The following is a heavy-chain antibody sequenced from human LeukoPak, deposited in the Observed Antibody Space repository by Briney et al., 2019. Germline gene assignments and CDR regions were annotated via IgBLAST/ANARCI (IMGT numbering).Heavy chain of an antibody. J-gene: IGHJ3*02. V-gene: IGHV4-34*01. Sequence: EPSVTLSLTCAVYGGSFSGYYWSWIRQPPGKGLEWIGEKNHSGSTNYNPSLKSRVTISVDTSKNQFSLKLSSVTAADTAVYYCARGCNYYDSSGYYYSAFDIWGQGTMVTV. CDR3: ARGCNYYDSSGYYYSAFDI. CDR2: KNHSGST. CDR1: GGSFSGYY. D-gene: IGHD3-22*01.